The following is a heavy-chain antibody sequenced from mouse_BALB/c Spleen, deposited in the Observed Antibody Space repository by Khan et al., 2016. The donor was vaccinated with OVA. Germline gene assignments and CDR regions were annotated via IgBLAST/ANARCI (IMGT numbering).Heavy chain of an antibody. D-gene: IGHD1-1*01. J-gene: IGHJ3*01. V-gene: IGHV1-4*01. CDR1: GDIFTSYM. CDR3: TRGGNGSFGY. CDR2: INPSSDYN. Sequence: QVQLQQPGAELARPGASVKMSCKASGDIFTSYMMHWVKQRPGQGLEWIGDINPSSDYNNYNQKFKDKATLTADKSSSTAYMQLRSLTSEDSAVYYCTRGGNGSFGYWGQGTLVTVYA.